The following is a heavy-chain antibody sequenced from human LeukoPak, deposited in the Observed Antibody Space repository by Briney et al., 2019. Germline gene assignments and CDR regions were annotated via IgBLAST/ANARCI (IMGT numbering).Heavy chain of an antibody. CDR3: ARDTAGSGSYYLDY. V-gene: IGHV1-18*01. Sequence: ASVTVSCKASGYTFTSYGISWVRQAPGQGLERKGWISAYNGNTNYAQKLQGRVTVTTDTSTSTAYMELRSLISDGTAVYYCARDTAGSGSYYLDYWGQGTLVTVSS. CDR1: GYTFTSYG. J-gene: IGHJ4*02. D-gene: IGHD1-26*01. CDR2: ISAYNGNT.